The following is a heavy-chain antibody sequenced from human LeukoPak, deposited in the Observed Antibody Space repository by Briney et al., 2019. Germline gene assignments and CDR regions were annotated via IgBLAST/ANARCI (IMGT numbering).Heavy chain of an antibody. V-gene: IGHV4-34*01. D-gene: IGHD6-13*01. Sequence: SETLSLTCAVYGVSFSGYYWSWIRQPPGKGLEWIGEINHSGSTNYNPSLKSRVTISVDTSKNQFSLKLSSVTAADTAVYYCARQTAAAARPFDYWGQGTLVTVSS. J-gene: IGHJ4*02. CDR1: GVSFSGYY. CDR3: ARQTAAAARPFDY. CDR2: INHSGST.